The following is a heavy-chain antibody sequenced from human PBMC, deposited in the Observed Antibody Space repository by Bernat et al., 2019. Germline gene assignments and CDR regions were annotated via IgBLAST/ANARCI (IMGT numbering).Heavy chain of an antibody. CDR2: ISYDGSNK. CDR3: AKDPHYGDYGGVLDI. CDR1: GFTFSSYG. V-gene: IGHV3-30*18. D-gene: IGHD4-17*01. J-gene: IGHJ3*02. Sequence: QVQLVESGGGVVQPGRSLRLSCAASGFTFSSYGMHWVRQAPGKGLEWVAVISYDGSNKYYADSVKGRFTISRDNSKNTLYLQMNSLRAEDTAVYYCAKDPHYGDYGGVLDIGGQGTLFTVPS.